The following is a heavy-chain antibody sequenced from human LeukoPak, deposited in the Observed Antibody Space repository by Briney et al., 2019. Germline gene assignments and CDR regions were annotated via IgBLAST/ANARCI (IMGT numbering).Heavy chain of an antibody. Sequence: GGSLRLSCAASGFTLSSYAMSWVRQAPGKGLEWVSTISGSGGSTYYADSVKGRFTISRDNSKNTLYLQMNSLRAEDTAVYYCAKDLPYCSSTSCSFYWYFDLWGRGTLVTVSS. CDR1: GFTLSSYA. V-gene: IGHV3-23*01. CDR2: ISGSGGST. D-gene: IGHD2-2*01. J-gene: IGHJ2*01. CDR3: AKDLPYCSSTSCSFYWYFDL.